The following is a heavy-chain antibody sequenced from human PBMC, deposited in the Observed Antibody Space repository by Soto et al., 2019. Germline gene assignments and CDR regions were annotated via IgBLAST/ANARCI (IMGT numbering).Heavy chain of an antibody. D-gene: IGHD3-22*01. CDR3: ITQKVGAVEVIFDY. J-gene: IGHJ4*02. V-gene: IGHV3-15*01. CDR2: IKSVHDGGTQ. Sequence: PGGSLRLSCAASGFTFRDAWMSWVRQTPGKGLEWVGRIKSVHDGGTQDYAAAVKGRFSISREDSENTVVLHMSSMKMDDTAVYYSITQKVGAVEVIFDYWGQGTLVTVSS. CDR1: GFTFRDAW.